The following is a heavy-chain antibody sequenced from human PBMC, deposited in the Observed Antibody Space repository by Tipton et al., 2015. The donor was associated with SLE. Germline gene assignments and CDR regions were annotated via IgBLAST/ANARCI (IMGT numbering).Heavy chain of an antibody. CDR1: GFTFSSYA. Sequence: GSLRLSCAASGFTFSSYAMSWVRQAPGKGLEWVSAISGSGGSTYYADSVKGRFTISRDNSKNTLYLQMNSLRAEDTAVYYCANPPWGSGWYYWGQGTLVTVSS. D-gene: IGHD6-19*01. CDR3: ANPPWGSGWYY. V-gene: IGHV3-23*01. J-gene: IGHJ4*02. CDR2: ISGSGGST.